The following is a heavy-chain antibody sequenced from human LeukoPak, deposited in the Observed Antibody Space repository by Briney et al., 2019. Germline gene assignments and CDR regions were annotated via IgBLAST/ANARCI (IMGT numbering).Heavy chain of an antibody. CDR2: INHSGST. J-gene: IGHJ6*03. CDR1: GGSFSGYY. Sequence: SETLSLTCAVYGGSFSGYYWSWIRQPPGKGLEWIGEINHSGSTNYNPSLKSRVTISVDSSKNQFSLKLSSVTAADTAVYYCARQAIAVAGIGYYYYYYMDVWGKGTTVTISS. V-gene: IGHV4-34*01. D-gene: IGHD6-19*01. CDR3: ARQAIAVAGIGYYYYYYMDV.